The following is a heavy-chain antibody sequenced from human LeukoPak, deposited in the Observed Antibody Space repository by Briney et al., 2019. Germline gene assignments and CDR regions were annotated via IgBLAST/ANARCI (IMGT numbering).Heavy chain of an antibody. V-gene: IGHV1-46*01. CDR2: INPSGGGT. D-gene: IGHD3-22*01. Sequence: ASVKVSCKTSGYTFISYYIYWVRQAPGQGLECVGIINPSGGGTNYGQKFQGRVTMTSDMSTSTVYMGLSSLRSEDTAVYYCARGAPPNYYDSSGYLDYWGQGTLVTVSS. J-gene: IGHJ4*02. CDR3: ARGAPPNYYDSSGYLDY. CDR1: GYTFISYY.